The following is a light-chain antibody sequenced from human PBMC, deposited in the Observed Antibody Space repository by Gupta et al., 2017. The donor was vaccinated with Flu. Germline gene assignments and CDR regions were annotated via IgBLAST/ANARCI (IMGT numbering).Light chain of an antibody. J-gene: IGLJ3*02. CDR2: DTS. CDR3: LLCYSGAPCAV. V-gene: IGLV7-46*01. Sequence: QAVVTQEPSLTVSPGGTVNLTCGSSTGPVTIGHYPYWFQQKPGQAPRTLIYDTSNKHSWTPARFSGSLLGGKAALTLSGAQPEDEAEYYCLLCYSGAPCAVFGGGTKLTVL. CDR1: TGPVTIGHY.